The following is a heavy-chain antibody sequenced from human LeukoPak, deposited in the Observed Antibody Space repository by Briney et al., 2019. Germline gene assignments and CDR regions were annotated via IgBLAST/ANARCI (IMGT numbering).Heavy chain of an antibody. Sequence: GGSLRLSCTASGFIFSNYAMSWVRQAPGKGLEWVSGVRGSGGDTYYADSVKGRFTISRDNSKKMLYLQMSSLRAEDTAVYYCANLGANTRISGDYWGQGTLVTVSS. CDR2: VRGSGGDT. CDR3: ANLGANTRISGDY. CDR1: GFIFSNYA. J-gene: IGHJ4*02. V-gene: IGHV3-23*01. D-gene: IGHD1-14*01.